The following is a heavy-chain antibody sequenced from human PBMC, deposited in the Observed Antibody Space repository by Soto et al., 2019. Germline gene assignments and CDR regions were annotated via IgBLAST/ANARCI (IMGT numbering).Heavy chain of an antibody. CDR3: ARGRRAATKIYYYYGMDV. Sequence: ASVKVSCKASGYTFTSYGISWVRQAPGQGLEWMGWISAYNGNTNYAQKLQGRVTMTTDTSTSTAYMELRSLRSDDTAVYYCARGRRAATKIYYYYGMDVWGQGTTVTVYS. V-gene: IGHV1-18*04. J-gene: IGHJ6*02. D-gene: IGHD2-15*01. CDR1: GYTFTSYG. CDR2: ISAYNGNT.